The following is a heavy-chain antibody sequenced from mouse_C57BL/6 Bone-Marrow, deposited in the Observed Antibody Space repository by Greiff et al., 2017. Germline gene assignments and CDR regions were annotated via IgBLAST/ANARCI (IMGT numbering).Heavy chain of an antibody. V-gene: IGHV1-82*01. CDR1: GYAFSSSW. Sequence: QVQLQQSGPELVKPGASVKISCKASGYAFSSSWMNWVKQRPGKGLEWIGRIYPGDGDTNYNGKFKGKATLTADKSSSTAYMQLSSPTSEDSAVYFCAPIYYGFHWYFDVWGTGTTVTVSS. J-gene: IGHJ1*03. CDR2: IYPGDGDT. CDR3: APIYYGFHWYFDV. D-gene: IGHD2-2*01.